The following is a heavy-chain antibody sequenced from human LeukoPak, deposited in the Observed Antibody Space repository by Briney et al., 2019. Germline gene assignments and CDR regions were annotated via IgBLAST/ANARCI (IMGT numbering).Heavy chain of an antibody. Sequence: GGSLRLSCAASGFTFSSYAMSWVRQAPGKGLEWVSAISGSGGSTYYADSVKGRFTISRDNSKNTLYLQMNSLRAEDTAVYYCAKIEEDSYGSFYYFYGMDVWGQGTTVTVSS. CDR3: AKIEEDSYGSFYYFYGMDV. CDR2: ISGSGGST. D-gene: IGHD5-18*01. J-gene: IGHJ6*02. V-gene: IGHV3-23*01. CDR1: GFTFSSYA.